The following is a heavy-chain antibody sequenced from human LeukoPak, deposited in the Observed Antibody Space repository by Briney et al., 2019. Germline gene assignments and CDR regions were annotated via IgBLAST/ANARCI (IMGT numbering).Heavy chain of an antibody. CDR3: ATAMITFGGVTSPRRYYYYGMDV. CDR1: GYTLTELS. V-gene: IGHV1-24*01. Sequence: GASVKVSCKVSGYTLTELSMHWVRQAPGKGLEWMGGFDPEDGETIYAQKFQGRVTMTEDTSTDTAYMELGSLRSEDTAAYYCATAMITFGGVTSPRRYYYYGMDVWGQGTTVTVSS. D-gene: IGHD3-16*01. CDR2: FDPEDGET. J-gene: IGHJ6*02.